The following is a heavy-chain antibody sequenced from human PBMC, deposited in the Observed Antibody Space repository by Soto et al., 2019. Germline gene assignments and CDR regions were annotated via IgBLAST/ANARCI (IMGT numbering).Heavy chain of an antibody. V-gene: IGHV3-53*01. CDR1: GFTVSTYD. Sequence: QLVESGGGLFQAGGSTRLSCLVSGFTVSTYDMAWVRQAPGMGLEWASVIQSGGATYYPDSAQGRFTISRDNSKNTVYLQMSSLRMEDTGVYSCVRVLYDSGVVDFWGQGSLITVS. D-gene: IGHD5-12*01. CDR2: IQSGGAT. CDR3: VRVLYDSGVVDF. J-gene: IGHJ4*02.